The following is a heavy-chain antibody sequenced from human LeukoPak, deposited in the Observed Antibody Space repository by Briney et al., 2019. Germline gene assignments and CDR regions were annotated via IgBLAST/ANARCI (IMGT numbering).Heavy chain of an antibody. CDR2: IWYDGSNK. V-gene: IGHV3-33*01. CDR1: GFTFSSYG. D-gene: IGHD6-19*01. CDR3: ARETVAGPYYFDY. J-gene: IGHJ4*02. Sequence: GRSLRLSCAASGFTFSSYGMHWVRQAPGKGLEWVAVIWYDGSNKYYADSVKGRFTISRDNSKNTLYPQMNSLRAEDTAVYYCARETVAGPYYFDYWGQGTLVTVSS.